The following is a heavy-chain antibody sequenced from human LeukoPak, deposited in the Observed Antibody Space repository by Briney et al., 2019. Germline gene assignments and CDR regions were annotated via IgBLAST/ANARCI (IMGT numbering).Heavy chain of an antibody. J-gene: IGHJ4*02. Sequence: GGSLRLSCAASVFTFDDYAMHWVRQAPGKSLEWVSGISWNSGSIGYADSVKGRFTISRDNAKNSLYLQMNSLRAEDMALYYCAKVTYDFGFDYWGQGTLVTVSS. V-gene: IGHV3-9*03. D-gene: IGHD3-3*01. CDR3: AKVTYDFGFDY. CDR1: VFTFDDYA. CDR2: ISWNSGSI.